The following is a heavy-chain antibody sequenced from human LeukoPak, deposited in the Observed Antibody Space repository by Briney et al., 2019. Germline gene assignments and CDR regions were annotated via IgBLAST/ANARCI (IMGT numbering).Heavy chain of an antibody. CDR2: ISSGGMTI. CDR1: GFTVSSYY. CDR3: ARDAYDIVTGYYRMYFYGVDV. Sequence: GGSLRLSCEASGFTVSSYYMNWVRQAPGKGLEWISYISSGGMTIYYADSVRGRFTVSRDNTKNSLFLQVNSLRAEDTAVYFCARDAYDIVTGYYRMYFYGVDVWGQGTAVTVSS. J-gene: IGHJ6*02. D-gene: IGHD3-9*01. V-gene: IGHV3-48*03.